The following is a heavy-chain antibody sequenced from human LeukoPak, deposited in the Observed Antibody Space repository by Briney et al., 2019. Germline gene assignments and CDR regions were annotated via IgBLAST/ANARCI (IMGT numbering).Heavy chain of an antibody. CDR3: ARVPGAIRYFDWLLGY. J-gene: IGHJ4*02. CDR1: GYTFTGYD. V-gene: IGHV1-2*02. D-gene: IGHD3-9*01. Sequence: GASVKVSCKASGYTFTGYDMHWVRQAPGQGLEWMGWINPNSGGTNYAQKFQGRVTMTRDTSISTAYMELSRLRSGDRAGYSCARVPGAIRYFDWLLGYWGQGTLVTVSS. CDR2: INPNSGGT.